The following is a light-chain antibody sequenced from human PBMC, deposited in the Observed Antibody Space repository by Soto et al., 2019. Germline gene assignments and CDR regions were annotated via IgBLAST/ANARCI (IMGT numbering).Light chain of an antibody. V-gene: IGKV1-12*01. Sequence: DIQMTQSPSSVSASVGDRVTITCRASQSLNNWVAWYQQKPGKAPQLLIYAAASLQAGVPSRFSGSGSGAEFTLTISVLQPEDFATYFCQQSNRFPYTFGPGTKVEIK. CDR2: AAA. CDR3: QQSNRFPYT. CDR1: QSLNNW. J-gene: IGKJ2*01.